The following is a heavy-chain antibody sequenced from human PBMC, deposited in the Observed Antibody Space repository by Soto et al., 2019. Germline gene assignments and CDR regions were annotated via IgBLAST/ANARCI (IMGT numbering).Heavy chain of an antibody. D-gene: IGHD2-21*02. V-gene: IGHV1-46*01. CDR1: GYTFTSYY. J-gene: IGHJ4*02. CDR3: ARATGFVVVTAIPYYFDY. CDR2: INPSGGST. Sequence: GASVKVSCKASGYTFTSYYMHWVRQAPGQGLGWMGIINPSGGSTSYAQKFQGRVTMTRDTSTSTVYMELSSLRSEDTAVYYCARATGFVVVTAIPYYFDYWGQGTLVTVSS.